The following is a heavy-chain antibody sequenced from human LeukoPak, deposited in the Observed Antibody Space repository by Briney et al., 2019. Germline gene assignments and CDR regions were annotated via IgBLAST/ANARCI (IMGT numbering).Heavy chain of an antibody. CDR2: INPNSGGT. CDR1: GYTFTGYY. J-gene: IGHJ4*02. D-gene: IGHD2-2*01. V-gene: IGHV1-2*02. CDR3: ARSQLLSGFDY. Sequence: ASVKASCKASGYTFTGYYMHWVRQAPGQGLEWMGWINPNSGGTNYAQKFQGRVTMTRDTSIGTAYMELSRLRSDDTAVYYCARSQLLSGFDYWGQGTLVTVSS.